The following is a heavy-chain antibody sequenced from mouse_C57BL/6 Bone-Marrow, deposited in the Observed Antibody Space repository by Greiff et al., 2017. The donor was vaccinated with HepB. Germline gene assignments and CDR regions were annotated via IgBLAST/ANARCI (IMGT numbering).Heavy chain of an antibody. D-gene: IGHD1-1*01. J-gene: IGHJ4*01. CDR3: ATPDYYGSSYVGYYAMDY. CDR2: IHHNSGST. CDR1: GYTFTSYW. Sequence: VQLQQPGAELVKPGASVKLSCKASGYTFTSYWMHWVKQRPGQGLEWIGMIHHNSGSTNYNETFKSKATLTVDKSSSTAYMQLSSLTSEYAAVYYCATPDYYGSSYVGYYAMDYWGQRTSVTGSS. V-gene: IGHV1-64*01.